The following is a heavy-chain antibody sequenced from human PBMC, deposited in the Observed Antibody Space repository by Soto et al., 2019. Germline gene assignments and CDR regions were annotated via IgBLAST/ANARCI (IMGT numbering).Heavy chain of an antibody. D-gene: IGHD3-3*01. CDR3: TPLISGLFTGH. V-gene: IGHV3-15*07. Sequence: EVQLVESGGGLVKPGGSLRLSCAASGFTFSNAWMNWVRQAPGKGLALVGRIRSNADGGTADYAAPVKGRFTFSRDDSQNTLFLPMNSLKTEDTAVYFGTPLISGLFTGHWGQGTMVTVSS. CDR1: GFTFSNAW. CDR2: IRSNADGGTA. J-gene: IGHJ4*02.